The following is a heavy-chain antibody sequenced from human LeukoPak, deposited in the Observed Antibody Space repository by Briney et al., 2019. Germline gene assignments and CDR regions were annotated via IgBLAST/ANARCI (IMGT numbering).Heavy chain of an antibody. Sequence: SQTLSLTCAVYGGSFSGYYWSWIRQPPGKGLEWIGEINHSGSTNYNPSLKSRVTISVDTSKNQFSLKLSSVTAADTAVYYCARGRIAVAVWDYWGQGTLVTVSS. CDR3: ARGRIAVAVWDY. J-gene: IGHJ4*02. CDR1: GGSFSGYY. D-gene: IGHD6-19*01. V-gene: IGHV4-34*01. CDR2: INHSGST.